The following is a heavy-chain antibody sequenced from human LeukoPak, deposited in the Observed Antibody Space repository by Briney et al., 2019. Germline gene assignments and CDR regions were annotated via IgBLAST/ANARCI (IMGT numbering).Heavy chain of an antibody. J-gene: IGHJ4*02. CDR3: ARSRGVATVDY. V-gene: IGHV4-59*08. CDR2: IYYSGST. D-gene: IGHD5-12*01. Sequence: SETLSLTCTVSGVSISSYYWSWIRQPPGKGLEWIGYIYYSGSTNYNPSLKSRVTISVDTSKNQFSLKLSSVTAADTAVYYCARSRGVATVDYWGQGTLVTVSS. CDR1: GVSISSYY.